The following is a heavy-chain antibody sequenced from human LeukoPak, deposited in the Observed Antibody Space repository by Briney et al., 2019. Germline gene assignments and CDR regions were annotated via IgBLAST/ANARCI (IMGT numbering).Heavy chain of an antibody. CDR1: GYTFTSYG. CDR3: AREGFRSSTSCYAPWIDY. D-gene: IGHD2-2*01. Sequence: ASVKVSCKASGYTFTSYGISWVRQAPGQGLEWMGWISAYNGNTNYAQKLQGRVTMTTDTSTSTAYMELRSLRSDDTAVYYCAREGFRSSTSCYAPWIDYWGQGTLVTVSS. J-gene: IGHJ4*02. CDR2: ISAYNGNT. V-gene: IGHV1-18*01.